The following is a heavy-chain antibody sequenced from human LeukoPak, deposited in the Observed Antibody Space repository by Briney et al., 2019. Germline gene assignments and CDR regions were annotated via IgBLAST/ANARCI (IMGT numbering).Heavy chain of an antibody. V-gene: IGHV4-30-2*01. CDR2: IYHSGST. CDR1: GGSISSGGYS. CDR3: ARAYGELDY. Sequence: SETLSLTCAVSGGSISSGGYSWSWIRQPPGKGLEWIGYIYHSGSTYYNPSLKSRVTISVDRSKNQFSLKLSSVTAADTAVYYCARAYGELDYWGRGTLVTVSS. D-gene: IGHD4-17*01. J-gene: IGHJ4*02.